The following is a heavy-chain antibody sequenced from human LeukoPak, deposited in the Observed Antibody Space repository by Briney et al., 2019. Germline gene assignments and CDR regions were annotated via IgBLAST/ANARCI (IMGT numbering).Heavy chain of an antibody. CDR3: AREYYGDYDNNYYYGMDV. J-gene: IGHJ6*02. CDR1: DDSITSDY. CDR2: VYYTGSV. D-gene: IGHD4-17*01. Sequence: PSETLSLTCTVSDDSITSDYWSWLRQPPGKGLEWMGYVYYTGSVGYNPSLKSRVSMSVDTSKNQFSLKLSSVTAADTAVYYCAREYYGDYDNNYYYGMDVWGQGTTVTVSS. V-gene: IGHV4-59*12.